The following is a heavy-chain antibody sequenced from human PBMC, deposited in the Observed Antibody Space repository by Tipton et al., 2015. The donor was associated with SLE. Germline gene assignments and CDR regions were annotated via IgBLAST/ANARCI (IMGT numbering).Heavy chain of an antibody. CDR3: ARGRGLAEGAFDI. V-gene: IGHV3-30-3*01. CDR2: ISYDGSNK. Sequence: SLRLSCAASGFTFSSYAMHWVRQAPGKGLEWVAVISYDGSNKYYADSVKGRFTISRDNSKNTLYLQMNSLRAEDTAVYYCARGRGLAEGAFDIWGQGTMVTVSS. D-gene: IGHD6-19*01. J-gene: IGHJ3*02. CDR1: GFTFSSYA.